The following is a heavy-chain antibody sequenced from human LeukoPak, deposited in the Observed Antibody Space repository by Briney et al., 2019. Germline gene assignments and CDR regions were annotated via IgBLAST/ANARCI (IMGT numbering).Heavy chain of an antibody. V-gene: IGHV4-4*07. Sequence: PSETLSLTCTVSGDSISSYYWSWVRQPAGEGLEWIGRIHTSGSTNYNPSLRRRVTMSLATSKNQFSLKLSSVTTADTAVYYCGGSRDGYINYWGQGTLVTVSS. J-gene: IGHJ4*02. CDR1: GDSISSYY. CDR2: IHTSGST. D-gene: IGHD5-24*01. CDR3: GGSRDGYINY.